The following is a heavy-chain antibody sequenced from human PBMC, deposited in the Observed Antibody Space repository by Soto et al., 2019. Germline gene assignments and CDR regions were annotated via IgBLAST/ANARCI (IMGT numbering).Heavy chain of an antibody. Sequence: QVQLVQSGAEVKKPGASVKVSCKASGYPFGGYAIGWVRQAPGQGLEGKGWVSAHTGDSGYAQRFQGRGTLTTETSTSTADMELRGLRSDDTAVYYCARPSTSYGDYGWALAYWGQGTLVTVSS. D-gene: IGHD4-17*01. CDR1: GYPFGGYA. J-gene: IGHJ4*02. V-gene: IGHV1-18*01. CDR2: VSAHTGDS. CDR3: ARPSTSYGDYGWALAY.